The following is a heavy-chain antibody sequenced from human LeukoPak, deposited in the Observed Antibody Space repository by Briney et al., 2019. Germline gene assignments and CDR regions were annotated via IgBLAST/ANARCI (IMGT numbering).Heavy chain of an antibody. CDR2: ISTSSTYI. V-gene: IGHV3-21*01. Sequence: PGGSLSPSCEPSESPLRVKGMPWAPQPPGKGREWSFYISTSSTYIYYADSVKGRFSISRDNAQNSLYLHMDSLRAEDTAVYYCARDASGSSIGLIDLWGQGTLVTVSS. CDR1: ESPLRVKG. D-gene: IGHD1-26*01. J-gene: IGHJ4*02. CDR3: ARDASGSSIGLIDL.